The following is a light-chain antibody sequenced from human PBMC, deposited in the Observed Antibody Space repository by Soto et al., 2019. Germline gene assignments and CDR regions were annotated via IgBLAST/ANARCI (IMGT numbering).Light chain of an antibody. CDR3: QQYNNWPRT. J-gene: IGKJ3*01. Sequence: EIVLTQSPATLSVSPGERATLSCRARQSVSSKLAWYQQRPGQAPRLLIYRASTRATGIPARFSGSGSGTEFTIIISSLQSEDVAVYYCQQYNNWPRTFGPGTKVDVK. V-gene: IGKV3-15*01. CDR2: RAS. CDR1: QSVSSK.